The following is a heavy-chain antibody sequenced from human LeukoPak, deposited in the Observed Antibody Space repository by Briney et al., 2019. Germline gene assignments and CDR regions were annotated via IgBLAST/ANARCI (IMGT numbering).Heavy chain of an antibody. CDR2: ISSSGSTI. Sequence: GGSLRLSCAASGFTFSSYEMNWVRQAPGKGLEWVSYISSSGSTIYYADSVKGRFTISRDNAKKSLYLQMNSLRAEDTAVYYCAREMNYYDSSGYYNYFDYWGQGTLVTVSS. CDR1: GFTFSSYE. D-gene: IGHD3-22*01. V-gene: IGHV3-48*03. J-gene: IGHJ4*02. CDR3: AREMNYYDSSGYYNYFDY.